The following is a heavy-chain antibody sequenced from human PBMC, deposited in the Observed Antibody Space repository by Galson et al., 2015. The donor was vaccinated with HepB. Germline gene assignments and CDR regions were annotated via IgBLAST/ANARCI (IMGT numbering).Heavy chain of an antibody. V-gene: IGHV3-11*06. CDR1: GFTFSDYY. CDR3: ARDPYTIFGVADGMDV. J-gene: IGHJ6*02. CDR2: ISSSSSYT. Sequence: SLRLSCAASGFTFSDYYVSWIRQAPGKGLEWVSYISSSSSYTNYADSVKGRFTISRDNAKNSLYLQMNSLRAEDTAVYYCARDPYTIFGVADGMDVWGQGTTVTVSS. D-gene: IGHD3-3*01.